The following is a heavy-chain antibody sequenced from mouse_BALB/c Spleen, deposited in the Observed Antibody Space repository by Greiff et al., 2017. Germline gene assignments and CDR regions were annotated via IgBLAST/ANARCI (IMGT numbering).Heavy chain of an antibody. CDR2: ISSGSSTI. D-gene: IGHD1-1*01. CDR1: GFTFSSFG. J-gene: IGHJ1*01. V-gene: IGHV5-17*02. Sequence: EVKVEESGGGLVQPGGSRKLSCAASGFTFSSFGMHWVRQAPEKGLAWVAYISSGSSTIYYADTVKGRFTISRDNPKNTLFLQMTSLRSEDTAMYYCARGYGRSHWYFDVWGAGTTVTVSS. CDR3: ARGYGRSHWYFDV.